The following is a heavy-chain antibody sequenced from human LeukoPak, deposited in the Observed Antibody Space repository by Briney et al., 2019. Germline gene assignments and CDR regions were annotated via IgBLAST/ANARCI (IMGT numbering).Heavy chain of an antibody. CDR3: ARGDILTAFDY. D-gene: IGHD3-9*01. CDR2: IIPIFGTA. J-gene: IGHJ4*02. V-gene: IGHV1-69*13. Sequence: GASVTVSCKASGGTFSSYAISWVRQAPGQGLEWMGGIIPIFGTANYAQKFQGRVTITADESTSTAYMELSSLRSEDTAVYYCARGDILTAFDYWAREPWSPSPQ. CDR1: GGTFSSYA.